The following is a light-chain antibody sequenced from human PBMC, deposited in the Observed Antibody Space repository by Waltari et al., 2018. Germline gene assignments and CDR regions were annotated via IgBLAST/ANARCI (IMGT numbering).Light chain of an antibody. V-gene: IGLV2-23*02. Sequence: QSALTQPASVSGSPGQSITIPCTGTSSDVGCYNLVSWYQQHPGKAPKVMIYEVNKRPSGLSNRFSGSKSGNTASLTISGLQAEDEADYYCCSYAGSDTHVIFGGGTKLTVL. CDR3: CSYAGSDTHVI. CDR2: EVN. J-gene: IGLJ2*01. CDR1: SSDVGCYNL.